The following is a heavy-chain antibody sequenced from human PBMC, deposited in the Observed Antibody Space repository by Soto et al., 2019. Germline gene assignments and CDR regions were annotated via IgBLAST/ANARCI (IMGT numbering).Heavy chain of an antibody. V-gene: IGHV1-18*01. CDR1: GYTFTSYG. J-gene: IGHJ6*02. CDR3: ARLGAYYDFWPGDYGMDV. CDR2: ISAYNGNT. D-gene: IGHD3-3*01. Sequence: QVQLVQSGAEVKKPGASVKVSCKASGYTFTSYGISWVRQAPGQGLEWMGWISAYNGNTNYAQKLQGRVTMTTDTPTSTAYMEMRSLRSDDTAVYYCARLGAYYDFWPGDYGMDVWGQETTVTVSS.